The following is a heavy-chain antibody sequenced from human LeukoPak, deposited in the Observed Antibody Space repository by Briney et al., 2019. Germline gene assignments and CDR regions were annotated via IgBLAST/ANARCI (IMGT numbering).Heavy chain of an antibody. Sequence: SQTLSHTCAISGDSVSSNSAAWNWIRQSPSRGLEWLGRTYYRSKWYNDYAVSVKSRITINPDTSKNQFSLQLNSVTPEDTAVYYCARGPQLVQRKHWFDPWGQGTLVTVSS. CDR3: ARGPQLVQRKHWFDP. CDR2: TYYRSKWYN. D-gene: IGHD6-13*01. CDR1: GDSVSSNSAA. V-gene: IGHV6-1*01. J-gene: IGHJ5*02.